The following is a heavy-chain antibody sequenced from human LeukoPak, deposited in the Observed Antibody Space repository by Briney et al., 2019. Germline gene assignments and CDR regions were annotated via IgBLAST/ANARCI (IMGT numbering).Heavy chain of an antibody. CDR3: ARSRAVAGTPERVDY. J-gene: IGHJ4*02. CDR1: GGSISSSSYY. CDR2: IYYSGST. D-gene: IGHD6-19*01. Sequence: SETLSLTCTVSGGSISSSSYYWGWIRQPPGKGLEWIGSIYYSGSTYYNPSLKSRVTISVDTSKNQFSLKLSSVTAADTAVYYCARSRAVAGTPERVDYWGQGTLVTVSS. V-gene: IGHV4-39*01.